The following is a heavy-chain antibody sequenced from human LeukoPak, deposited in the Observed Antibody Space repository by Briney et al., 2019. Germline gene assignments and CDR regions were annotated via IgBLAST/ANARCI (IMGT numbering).Heavy chain of an antibody. D-gene: IGHD3-3*01. CDR1: GGSFSGYY. CDR3: ARGSSTYYDFWSGYFRDPTHFDY. J-gene: IGHJ4*02. Sequence: KPSETLSLTCAVYGGSFSGYYWSWIRQPPGKGPEWIGEINHSGSTNYNPSLKSRVTISVDTSKNQFSLKLSSVTAADTAVYYCARGSSTYYDFWSGYFRDPTHFDYWGQGTLVTVSS. CDR2: INHSGST. V-gene: IGHV4-34*01.